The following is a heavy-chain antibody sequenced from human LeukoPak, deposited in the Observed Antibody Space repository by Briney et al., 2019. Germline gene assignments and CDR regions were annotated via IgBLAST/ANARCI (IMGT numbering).Heavy chain of an antibody. D-gene: IGHD3-3*01. CDR3: ARAGDFWSGYYTIFDY. J-gene: IGHJ4*02. V-gene: IGHV3-7*01. Sequence: GGSLRLSCAASGFTFSSYWMSWVRQAPGKGLEWVANIKQDGSEKYYVDSVKSRFTISRDNAKNSLYLQMNSLRAEDTAVYYCARAGDFWSGYYTIFDYWGQGTLVTVSS. CDR2: IKQDGSEK. CDR1: GFTFSSYW.